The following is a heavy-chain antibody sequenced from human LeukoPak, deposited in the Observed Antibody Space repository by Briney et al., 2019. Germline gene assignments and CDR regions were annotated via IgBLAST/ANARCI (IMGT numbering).Heavy chain of an antibody. J-gene: IGHJ6*03. D-gene: IGHD5-18*01. CDR1: GGSLISSSDL. CDR2: IYYSGST. CDR3: ARVVAMAIHYYYYYYMDV. Sequence: SETLSLTCTVSGGSLISSSDLWVWIRQPPGKGLEWIGGIYYSGSTYYDPSLKSRINISIDTSKNQFFLRVTSVTAADTAVYYCARVVAMAIHYYYYYYMDVWGKGTTVTVSS. V-gene: IGHV4-39*07.